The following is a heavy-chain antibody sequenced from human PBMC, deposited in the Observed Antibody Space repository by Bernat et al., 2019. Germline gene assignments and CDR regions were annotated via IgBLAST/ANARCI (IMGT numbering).Heavy chain of an antibody. CDR3: VESGSGGGVTAADFFDY. D-gene: IGHD2-2*01. CDR2: ISSNGGST. Sequence: EVQLVESGGGLVQPGGSLRLSCSASGFTFSSYAMHWVRQAPGKGLEYVSAISSNGGSTYYADSVKGRLKNARDNSKNTLYLQMSSQRAEDTAVYYCVESGSGGGVTAADFFDYWGQGTLVTVSS. CDR1: GFTFSSYA. V-gene: IGHV3-64D*06. J-gene: IGHJ4*02.